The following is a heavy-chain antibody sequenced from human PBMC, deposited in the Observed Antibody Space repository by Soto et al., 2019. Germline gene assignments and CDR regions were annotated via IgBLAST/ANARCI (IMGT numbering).Heavy chain of an antibody. CDR3: ATGAAGVAAHVI. CDR1: RVRYKSYY. D-gene: IGHD6-6*01. V-gene: IGHV1-46*02. J-gene: IGHJ4*02. CDR2: INPSGGST. Sequence: GASVKVSREASRVRYKSYYLHWVRQAPGQGLEWMGIINPSGGSTIYAQKFQGRVTLTADTSTSTAYMEVGSLRSDDTAVYYCATGAAGVAAHVIWGQGSLVIVSS.